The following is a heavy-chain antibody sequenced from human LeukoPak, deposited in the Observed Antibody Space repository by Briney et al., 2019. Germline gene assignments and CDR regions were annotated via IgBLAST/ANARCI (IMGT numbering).Heavy chain of an antibody. D-gene: IGHD4-23*01. V-gene: IGHV4-31*03. CDR1: GGSISSGGYY. J-gene: IGHJ4*02. CDR2: IYYSGST. Sequence: SETLSLTCTVSGGSISSGGYYWSWIRQHPGKGLEWIGYIYYSGSTYYNPSLKSRVTISVDTSKNQFSLKLSSVTAADTAVYYCASLIDYGGNPSGFDYWGQGTLVTVSS. CDR3: ASLIDYGGNPSGFDY.